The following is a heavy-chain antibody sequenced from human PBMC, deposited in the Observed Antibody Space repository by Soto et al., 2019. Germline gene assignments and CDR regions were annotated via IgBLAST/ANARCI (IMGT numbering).Heavy chain of an antibody. V-gene: IGHV1-69*01. CDR1: GGTFSGYG. CDR2: IIPIFGTT. Sequence: QDQMVQSGTEVKKPGSSLRVSCKASGGTFSGYGISWVRQAPGQGLEWMGGIIPIFGTTNYAQKFRDRVRISADEARSTVYMELSSLRTEDTAVYYCARGRAKAHFYYGMDVWGQGTAVTVSS. CDR3: ARGRAKAHFYYGMDV. J-gene: IGHJ6*02.